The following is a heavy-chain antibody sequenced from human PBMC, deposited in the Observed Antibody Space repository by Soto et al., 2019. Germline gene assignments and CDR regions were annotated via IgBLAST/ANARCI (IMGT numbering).Heavy chain of an antibody. CDR1: GFTFDDYT. J-gene: IGHJ4*02. CDR2: ISWDGGST. V-gene: IGHV3-43*01. D-gene: IGHD2-15*01. Sequence: EVQLVESGGVVVQPGGSLRLSCAASGFTFDDYTMHWVRQAPGKGLEWVSLISWDGGSTYYADSVKGRFTISRDNSKNSLYLQMNSLRTDDTALYYCAKGRGVDYWGQGTLVTVSS. CDR3: AKGRGVDY.